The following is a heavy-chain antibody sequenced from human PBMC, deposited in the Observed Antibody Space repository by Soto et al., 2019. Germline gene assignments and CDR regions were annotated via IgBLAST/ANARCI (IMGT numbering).Heavy chain of an antibody. CDR3: ARDRGGVVVVAAPDY. J-gene: IGHJ4*02. CDR1: GYTFTSYG. V-gene: IGHV1-18*01. CDR2: ISAYNGNT. D-gene: IGHD2-15*01. Sequence: QVQLVQSGAEVKKPGASLKVSCKASGYTFTSYGISWVRQAPGEGLEWMGWISAYNGNTNYAQKLQGRVTMTTDTSTSTGYMELRSLRSDDTAVYYCARDRGGVVVVAAPDYWGQGTLVTDSS.